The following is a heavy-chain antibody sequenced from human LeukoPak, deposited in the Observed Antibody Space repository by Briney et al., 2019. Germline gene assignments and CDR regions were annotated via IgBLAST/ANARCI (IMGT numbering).Heavy chain of an antibody. CDR3: ARGVVPAAFYNWFDP. CDR1: GYTFTSYD. V-gene: IGHV1-8*03. CDR2: MNPNSGNT. Sequence: GASVKVSCKASGYTFTSYDINWVRQATGQGLEWMGWMNPNSGNTGYAQKFQGRVTITRNTSISTVYMELSSLRSEDTAVYYCARGVVPAAFYNWFDPWGQGTLVTVPS. D-gene: IGHD2-2*01. J-gene: IGHJ5*02.